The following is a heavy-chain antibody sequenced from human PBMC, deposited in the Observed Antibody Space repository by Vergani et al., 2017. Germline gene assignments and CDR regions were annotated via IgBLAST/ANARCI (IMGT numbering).Heavy chain of an antibody. V-gene: IGHV3-66*02. D-gene: IGHD3-16*02. Sequence: LVESGGGLVQPGGSLRLSCAASSFSVSSHYMTWVRQAPGKGLEWVSTINIGGRTSYADSVKGRLTLTRDDSKNTLHLQMNSLRPEDTAVYYCAREISDSISLSWSLDLWGRGTLVTVSS. CDR1: SFSVSSHY. CDR2: INIGGRT. J-gene: IGHJ2*01. CDR3: AREISDSISLSWSLDL.